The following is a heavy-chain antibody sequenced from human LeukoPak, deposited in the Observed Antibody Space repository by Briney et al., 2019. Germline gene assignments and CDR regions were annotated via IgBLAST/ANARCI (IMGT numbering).Heavy chain of an antibody. J-gene: IGHJ1*01. CDR1: GGTFSSYA. V-gene: IGHV1-69*04. D-gene: IGHD3-22*01. CDR2: IIPILGIA. Sequence: SVTVSCKASGGTFSSYAISWVRQAPGQGLEWMGRIIPILGIANYAQKFQGRVTITADKSTSTAYMELSSLRSEDTAVYYCARDLGYYDSSGYPSGYFQHWGQGTLVTVSS. CDR3: ARDLGYYDSSGYPSGYFQH.